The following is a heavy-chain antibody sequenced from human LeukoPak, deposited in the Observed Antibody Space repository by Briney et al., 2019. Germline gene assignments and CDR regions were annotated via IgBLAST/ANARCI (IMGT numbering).Heavy chain of an antibody. J-gene: IGHJ4*02. V-gene: IGHV3-23*01. D-gene: IGHD4-17*01. CDR1: GFTVSSNY. CDR3: AKDFRYGDYGVFFDY. CDR2: ISGSGGST. Sequence: GGSLRLSCAASGFTVSSNYMSWVRQAPGKGLEWVSAISGSGGSTYYADSVKGRFTISRDNSKNTLYLQMNSLRAEDTAVYYCAKDFRYGDYGVFFDYWGQGTLVTVSS.